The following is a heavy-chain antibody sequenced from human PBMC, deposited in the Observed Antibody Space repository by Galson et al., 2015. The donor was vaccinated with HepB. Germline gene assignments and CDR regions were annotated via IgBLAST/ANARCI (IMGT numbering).Heavy chain of an antibody. CDR2: ISRDYNSK. CDR3: ASDCDGPGSFYNMLGY. Sequence: SLRLSCAVSGFTFSRHAFHWVRQAPGRGLEWVALISRDYNSKFYADSVTGRLTISRDNSKDTVYRQMNSLRDEDTAVYYWASDCDGPGSFYNMLGYWGQGTMVTVSS. J-gene: IGHJ4*02. D-gene: IGHD3-10*01. CDR1: GFTFSRHA. V-gene: IGHV3-30*07.